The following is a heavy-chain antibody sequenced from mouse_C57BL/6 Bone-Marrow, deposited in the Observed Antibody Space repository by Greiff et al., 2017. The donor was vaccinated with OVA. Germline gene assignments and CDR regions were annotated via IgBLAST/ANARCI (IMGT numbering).Heavy chain of an antibody. CDR1: GYTFTSYW. D-gene: IGHD1-1*01. J-gene: IGHJ2*01. V-gene: IGHV1-69*01. CDR2: IDPSDSYT. CDR3: ARLLRSLFDY. Sequence: VQLQQPGAELVMPGASVKLSCKASGYTFTSYWMHWVKQRPGQGLEWIGEIDPSDSYTNCNQKFKGKSTLTVDKSSSTAYMQLSSLTSEDSAVYYCARLLRSLFDYWGQGTTLTVSS.